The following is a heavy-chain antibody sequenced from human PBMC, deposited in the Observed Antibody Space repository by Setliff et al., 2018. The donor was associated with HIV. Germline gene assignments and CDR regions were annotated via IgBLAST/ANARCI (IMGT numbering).Heavy chain of an antibody. D-gene: IGHD6-19*01. Sequence: SETLSLTCAVYGESFSDYSWTWIRQPPGKGLEWIGEINHSGSTNYNPSLKSRVSISVDTSKNQFSLILTSLTAADTAVYYCARGGAVAGTRGQNLFDYWGQGTLVTVSS. CDR1: GESFSDYS. CDR2: INHSGST. CDR3: ARGGAVAGTRGQNLFDY. V-gene: IGHV4-34*01. J-gene: IGHJ4*02.